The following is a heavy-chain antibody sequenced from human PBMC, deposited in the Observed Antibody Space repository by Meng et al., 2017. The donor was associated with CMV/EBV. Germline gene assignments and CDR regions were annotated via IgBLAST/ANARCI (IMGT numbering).Heavy chain of an antibody. Sequence: GGSLRLSCAASGFPFVSFAMHWVRQAPGKGLGWVSGISWNSGSIGYADSVKGRFTISRDNAKNSLYLQMNSLRAEYTALYYCAKSQGYCSGGSCFIYDYWGQGTLVTVSS. V-gene: IGHV3-9*01. CDR2: ISWNSGSI. J-gene: IGHJ4*02. CDR1: GFPFVSFA. D-gene: IGHD2-15*01. CDR3: AKSQGYCSGGSCFIYDY.